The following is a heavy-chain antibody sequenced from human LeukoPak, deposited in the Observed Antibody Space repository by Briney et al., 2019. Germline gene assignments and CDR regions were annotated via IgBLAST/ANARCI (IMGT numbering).Heavy chain of an antibody. CDR1: GFTFTTYA. J-gene: IGHJ3*02. CDR3: ARDIGGYYYSSCLDI. V-gene: IGHV3-23*01. CDR2: ISDSGGST. Sequence: GGSLRLSCAASGFTFTTYAMSWVRQTPGKGLEWVSAISDSGGSTYYADSVKGRFTISRDNAKNSLYLQMNSLRAEDTAVYYCARDIGGYYYSSCLDIWGQGTMVTVSS. D-gene: IGHD3-22*01.